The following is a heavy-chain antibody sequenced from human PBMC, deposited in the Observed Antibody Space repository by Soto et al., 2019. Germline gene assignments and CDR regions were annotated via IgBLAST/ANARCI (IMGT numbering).Heavy chain of an antibody. CDR2: ISSNGGST. CDR3: VKDRRDSSGWYWRYFDY. V-gene: IGHV3-64D*06. D-gene: IGHD6-19*01. CDR1: GFTFSSYA. Sequence: GGSLRLSCSASGFTFSSYAMHWVRQAPGKGLEYVSAISSNGGSTYYADSVKGRFTISRDNSENTLYLQMSSLRAEDTAVYYCVKDRRDSSGWYWRYFDYWGQGTLVTVSS. J-gene: IGHJ4*02.